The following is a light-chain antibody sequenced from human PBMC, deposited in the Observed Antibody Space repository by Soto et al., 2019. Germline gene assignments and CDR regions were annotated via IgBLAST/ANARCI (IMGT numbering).Light chain of an antibody. J-gene: IGKJ2*01. CDR1: QSVSSSY. Sequence: EIVLTQSPATLSLSPGERATLSCRASQSVSSSYLACYQQKRGQAPMLLIYGASSSATGIPNRFSSSGSGTDFTITSSRLEPEDFAVYYWQQYGSPPLYTFGQGTKLEIK. CDR2: GAS. CDR3: QQYGSPPLYT. V-gene: IGKV3-20*01.